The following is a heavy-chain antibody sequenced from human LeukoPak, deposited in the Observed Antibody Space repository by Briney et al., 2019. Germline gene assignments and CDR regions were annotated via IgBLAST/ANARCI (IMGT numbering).Heavy chain of an antibody. Sequence: GASVKVSCKASGYTFTSYGISWVRQAPGQGLEWMGWISAYNGNTNYAQKLQGRVTMTTDTSTSTAYMELRSLRSDDTAVYYCARVVWTIAVAGTGTYDNWGQGTLVTVSS. CDR1: GYTFTSYG. V-gene: IGHV1-18*01. J-gene: IGHJ4*02. D-gene: IGHD6-19*01. CDR2: ISAYNGNT. CDR3: ARVVWTIAVAGTGTYDN.